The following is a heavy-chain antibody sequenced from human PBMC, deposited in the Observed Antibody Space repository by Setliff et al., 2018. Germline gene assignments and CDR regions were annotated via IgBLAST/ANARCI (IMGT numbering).Heavy chain of an antibody. CDR1: GYSFSTCW. CDR2: IYPGDSIT. CDR3: ARHYDILTGYYRGPDAFDI. Sequence: GESLKISCKGSGYSFSTCWIGWVRQMPGKGLEWMGIIYPGDSITRYSPSFQGQVTISADKSISTAYLQWSSLKASDTAMYYCARHYDILTGYYRGPDAFDIWGQGTMVTVSS. V-gene: IGHV5-51*01. D-gene: IGHD3-9*01. J-gene: IGHJ3*02.